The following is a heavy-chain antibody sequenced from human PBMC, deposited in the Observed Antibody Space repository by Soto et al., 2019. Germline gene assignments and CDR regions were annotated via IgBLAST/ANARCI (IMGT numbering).Heavy chain of an antibody. CDR3: AREPVGHDYAMDV. V-gene: IGHV3-33*01. CDR2: LGFEGGGR. D-gene: IGHD1-26*01. CDR1: GSPFGSYA. J-gene: IGHJ6*02. Sequence: QERLVESGGGVVQPGGPRRLSLVASGSPFGSYAMHGVRRTPGKGLEWGAVLGFEGGGRYYADSVKGRFTISRDKSKNTLDLQMDSLRVEDTALYYCAREPVGHDYAMDVWGQGTTVTVSS.